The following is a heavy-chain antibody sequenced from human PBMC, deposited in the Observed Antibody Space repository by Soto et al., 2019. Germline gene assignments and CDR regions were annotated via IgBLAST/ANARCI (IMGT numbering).Heavy chain of an antibody. Sequence: PGESLKISCKGSGYSFTNYWIGWVRQMPGKGLEWMGIVNPADSDTRYSPSFQGQVTVSVDKSISTAYLQRGSLKAPDTAMYYCVRPDSTGYYTHWGQGTPVTVSS. J-gene: IGHJ4*02. CDR2: VNPADSDT. CDR3: VRPDSTGYYTH. V-gene: IGHV5-51*01. D-gene: IGHD3-3*01. CDR1: GYSFTNYW.